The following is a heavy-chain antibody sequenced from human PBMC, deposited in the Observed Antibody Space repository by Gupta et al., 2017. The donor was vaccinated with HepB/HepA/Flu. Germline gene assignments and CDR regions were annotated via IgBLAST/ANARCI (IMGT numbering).Heavy chain of an antibody. CDR1: GGSFSGYY. D-gene: IGHD6-13*01. J-gene: IGHJ6*03. V-gene: IGHV4-34*01. CDR3: ARGLSGYSSSWRGGGYYYYYYYMDV. CDR2: INHSGST. Sequence: QVQLQQWGAGLLKPSETLSLTCAVYGGSFSGYYWSWIRQPPGKGLEWIGEINHSGSTNYNPSLKSRVTISVDTSKNQFSLKLSSVTAAETAVYYCARGLSGYSSSWRGGGYYYYYYYMDVWGKGTTVTVSS.